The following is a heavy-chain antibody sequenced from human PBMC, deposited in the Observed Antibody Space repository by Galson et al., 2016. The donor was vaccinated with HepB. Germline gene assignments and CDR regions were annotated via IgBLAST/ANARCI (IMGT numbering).Heavy chain of an antibody. CDR3: VKDPNWQSGY. D-gene: IGHD2-8*01. V-gene: IGHV3-23*01. Sequence: SLRLSCAASGFSFSGHDMNWVRQTPGKGLEWVSNINYRGEKTFYDASVKGRFTISRDNSNNTLYLQMNNLRAEDTAVYYCVKDPNWQSGYWGQGSLVTVSS. J-gene: IGHJ4*02. CDR2: INYRGEKT. CDR1: GFSFSGHD.